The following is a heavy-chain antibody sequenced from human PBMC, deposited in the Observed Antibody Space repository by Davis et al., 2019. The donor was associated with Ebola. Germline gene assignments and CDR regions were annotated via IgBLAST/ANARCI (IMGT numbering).Heavy chain of an antibody. V-gene: IGHV1-69*06. Sequence: AASVQVSCKASAGTFSSYAISWVRQAPVPGLEWMGGINPIFATSNYAQKFQGRVTITADKSTSTAYLELSSLRSEDTAVYYCASVNYGGNSGDYYYGMDVWGQGTTVTVSS. CDR2: INPIFATS. D-gene: IGHD4-23*01. CDR1: AGTFSSYA. J-gene: IGHJ6*02. CDR3: ASVNYGGNSGDYYYGMDV.